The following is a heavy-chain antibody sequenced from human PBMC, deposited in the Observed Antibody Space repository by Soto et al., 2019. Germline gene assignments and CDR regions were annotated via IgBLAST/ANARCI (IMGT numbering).Heavy chain of an antibody. J-gene: IGHJ3*02. V-gene: IGHV4-59*01. D-gene: IGHD5-18*01. Sequence: SETLSLTCTVSGGSISSYYWSWIRQPPGKGLEWIGYIYYSGSTNYNPSLKSRVTISVDTSKNQFSLKLSSVTAADAAVYYCAREVGGYSYGQDAFDIWDQGTMVTVSS. CDR2: IYYSGST. CDR1: GGSISSYY. CDR3: AREVGGYSYGQDAFDI.